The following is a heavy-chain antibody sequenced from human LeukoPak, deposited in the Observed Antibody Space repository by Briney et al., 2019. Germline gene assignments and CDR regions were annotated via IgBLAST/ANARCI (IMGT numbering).Heavy chain of an antibody. D-gene: IGHD3-3*01. CDR1: GGSVINTNW. V-gene: IGHV4-4*02. CDR2: VHLDGRT. CDR3: AREGGFYRPLDY. Sequence: SETLSLTCGVSGGSVINTNWWTWVRQPPGKGLEWIGEVHLDGRTNYNPSLESRLTMSVDVSENQVSLKLTSATAADTAVYYCAREGGFYRPLDYSGQGTLVTVSS. J-gene: IGHJ4*02.